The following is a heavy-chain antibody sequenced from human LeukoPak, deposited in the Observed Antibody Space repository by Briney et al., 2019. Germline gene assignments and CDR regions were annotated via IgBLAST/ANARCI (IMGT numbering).Heavy chain of an antibody. V-gene: IGHV4-59*08. CDR2: VYFSGSN. CDR3: ARLSRTAHLITYLAFDI. Sequence: SWTVSLTCTVSGGSLSSYYWSWIRQPPGRGLEWIAYVYFSGSNSYNPSLKSRVTISVDTSKNQFSLNLSSVTAADTAVYYCARLSRTAHLITYLAFDIWGQGTMVTVSS. CDR1: GGSLSSYY. J-gene: IGHJ3*02. D-gene: IGHD5-18*01.